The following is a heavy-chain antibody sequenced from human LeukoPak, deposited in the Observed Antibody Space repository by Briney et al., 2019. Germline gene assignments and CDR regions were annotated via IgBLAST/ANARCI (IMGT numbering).Heavy chain of an antibody. J-gene: IGHJ5*02. CDR3: ARPTRPDYGGNSNWFDP. CDR1: GGSVSSYY. CDR2: IYYSGST. V-gene: IGHV4-59*08. Sequence: PSETLSLTCTVSGGSVSSYYWSWIRQPPGKGLEWIGYIYYSGSTNYNPSLKSRVTISVDTSKNQFSLKLSSVTAADTAVYYCARPTRPDYGGNSNWFDPWGQGTLVTVSS. D-gene: IGHD4-23*01.